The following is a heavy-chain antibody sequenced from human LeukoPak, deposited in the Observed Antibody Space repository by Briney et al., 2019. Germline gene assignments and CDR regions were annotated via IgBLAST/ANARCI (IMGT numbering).Heavy chain of an antibody. Sequence: GGSLRLSCAASGFTFSSYGINWVRQAPGKGLEWVSAISGSGGSTYYADSVKGRFTISRDNSKNTLYLQMNSLRAEDTAVYYCAKGYYDSSGYYYILFFDYWGQGTLVTVSS. CDR1: GFTFSSYG. CDR3: AKGYYDSSGYYYILFFDY. CDR2: ISGSGGST. V-gene: IGHV3-23*01. D-gene: IGHD3-22*01. J-gene: IGHJ4*02.